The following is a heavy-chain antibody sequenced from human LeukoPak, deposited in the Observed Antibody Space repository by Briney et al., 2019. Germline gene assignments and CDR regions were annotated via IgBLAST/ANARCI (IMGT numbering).Heavy chain of an antibody. Sequence: GASVKVSCKASGYTFTGYYMHWVRQAPGQGLEWMGRIHPNSGGTNYAQKFQGRVTMTRDTSISTAYMELSRLRSDDTAVYYCARDGSSSYYFDYWGQGTLVTVSS. D-gene: IGHD6-6*01. CDR3: ARDGSSSYYFDY. CDR2: IHPNSGGT. V-gene: IGHV1-2*06. J-gene: IGHJ4*02. CDR1: GYTFTGYY.